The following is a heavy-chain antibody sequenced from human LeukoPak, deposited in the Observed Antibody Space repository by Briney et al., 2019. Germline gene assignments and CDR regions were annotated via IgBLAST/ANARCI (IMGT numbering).Heavy chain of an antibody. J-gene: IGHJ4*02. CDR3: ARDRTAMAHFDY. Sequence: SETLSLTCTVSGGSISSSSYYRGWIRQPPGKGLEWIGNIYYSGSTYYNPSLKSRVTISVDTSKNQFSLKLSSVTAADTAVYYCARDRTAMAHFDYWGQGTLVTVSS. V-gene: IGHV4-39*07. D-gene: IGHD5-18*01. CDR2: IYYSGST. CDR1: GGSISSSSYY.